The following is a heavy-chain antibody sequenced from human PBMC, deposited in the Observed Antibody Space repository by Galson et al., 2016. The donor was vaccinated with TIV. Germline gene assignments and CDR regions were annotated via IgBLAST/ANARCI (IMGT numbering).Heavy chain of an antibody. V-gene: IGHV1-69*13. J-gene: IGHJ5*02. CDR1: GGTFISYP. CDR2: IIPIFGTP. D-gene: IGHD3-10*01. Sequence: SVKVSCKASGGTFISYPISWVRQAPGQGLEWMGGIIPIFGTPNYAQKFQDRLTITADESTKTAYMELSSLKSEDTAVYYCARGGQVQRFDPWGQGTLVTVSS. CDR3: ARGGQVQRFDP.